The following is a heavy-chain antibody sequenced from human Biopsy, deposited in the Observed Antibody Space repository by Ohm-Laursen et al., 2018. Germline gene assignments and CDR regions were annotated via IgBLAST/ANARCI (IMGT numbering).Heavy chain of an antibody. D-gene: IGHD2-15*01. CDR3: VREGLDCAGGTCYSGPLDL. CDR1: GYTFTSYG. V-gene: IGHV1-18*01. Sequence: SVKVSCKASGYTFTSYGITWVRQAPGQGLEWMGWISAYNGNTNYAQKFQGRVTMTTDTSTSTAYMELRSLRYDDTAIYYCVREGLDCAGGTCYSGPLDLWGQGTLITVSS. J-gene: IGHJ4*03. CDR2: ISAYNGNT.